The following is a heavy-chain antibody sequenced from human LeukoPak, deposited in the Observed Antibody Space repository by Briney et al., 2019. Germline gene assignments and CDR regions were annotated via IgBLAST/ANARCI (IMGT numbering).Heavy chain of an antibody. Sequence: GGSLRLSCAASGFSLSSYALTWVRQAPGKGLEWVSAISGSGGSTYYADSVKGRFTISRDNSKSTLYLQMNSLRAEDTAVYYCAKGGGRVVVPAAILVFGRGQGTLVTVSS. J-gene: IGHJ1*01. CDR1: GFSLSSYA. CDR2: ISGSGGST. CDR3: AKGGGRVVVPAAILVFG. V-gene: IGHV3-23*01. D-gene: IGHD2-2*01.